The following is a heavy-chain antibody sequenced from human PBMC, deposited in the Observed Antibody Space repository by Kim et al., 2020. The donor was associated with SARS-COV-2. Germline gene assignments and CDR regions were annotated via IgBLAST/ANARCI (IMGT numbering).Heavy chain of an antibody. CDR2: IWYDGSNK. Sequence: GGSLRLSCAASGFTFSSYAMHWVRQAPGKGLEWVAVIWYDGSNKYYADSVKGRFTISRDNSKNTLYLQMNSLRAEDTAVYYCALGRHTVVNVGAFDIWGQGTMVTVSS. CDR3: ALGRHTVVNVGAFDI. CDR1: GFTFSSYA. J-gene: IGHJ3*02. D-gene: IGHD2-15*01. V-gene: IGHV3-33*01.